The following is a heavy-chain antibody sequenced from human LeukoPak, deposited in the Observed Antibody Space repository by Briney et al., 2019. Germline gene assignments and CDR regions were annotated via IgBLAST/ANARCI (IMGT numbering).Heavy chain of an antibody. Sequence: KSSETLSLTCAVSGDSISNSNWWTWIRQPPGKGLEWIGEVYPSGSTNYSPSLTSRVTISVDKSKNQFSLTLSSVTAADTAVYFCGTTEHDSGDYWGQGTLVTVSS. CDR1: GDSISNSNW. CDR2: VYPSGST. CDR3: GTTEHDSGDY. D-gene: IGHD6-25*01. J-gene: IGHJ4*02. V-gene: IGHV4-4*02.